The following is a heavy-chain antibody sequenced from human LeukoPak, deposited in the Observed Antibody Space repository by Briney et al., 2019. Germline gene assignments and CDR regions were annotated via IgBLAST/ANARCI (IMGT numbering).Heavy chain of an antibody. CDR2: LYYSGST. CDR1: GRPLRSYY. Sequence: PSETLSLTCTVSGRPLRSYYWSWLRQPPGKEVVWIGYLYYSGSTNYKPSFKSRVTMSVDTSKNQFSLKLNSMTAADTAVYFCARGRYNDYGFDYWGQGTLVTVSS. V-gene: IGHV4-59*01. CDR3: ARGRYNDYGFDY. J-gene: IGHJ4*02. D-gene: IGHD4-17*01.